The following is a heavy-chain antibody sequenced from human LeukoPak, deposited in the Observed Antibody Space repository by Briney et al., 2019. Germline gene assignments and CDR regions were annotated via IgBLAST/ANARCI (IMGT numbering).Heavy chain of an antibody. CDR3: ARGKIVLTMIRGAKNSWEFDY. D-gene: IGHD3-10*01. CDR2: IYYSGST. CDR1: GGSISSSSYY. Sequence: SETLSLTCTVSGGSISSSSYYWSWIRQPPGKGLEWIGYIYYSGSTNYNPSLKSRVTISVDTSKNQFSLKLSSVTAADTAVYYCARGKIVLTMIRGAKNSWEFDYWGQGTLVTVSS. V-gene: IGHV4-61*01. J-gene: IGHJ4*02.